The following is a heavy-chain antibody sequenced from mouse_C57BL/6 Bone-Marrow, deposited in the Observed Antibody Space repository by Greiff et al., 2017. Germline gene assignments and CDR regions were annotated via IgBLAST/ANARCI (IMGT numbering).Heavy chain of an antibody. V-gene: IGHV1-81*01. D-gene: IGHD2-2*01. CDR2: IYPRSGTT. Sequence: VQLQQSGAELARPGASVKLSCKASGYTFTSYGISWVKQSTGQGLEWIGEIYPRSGTTYYNEKFKGKATLTADKSSRPAYMELRSLTSEDSAVYFCSRNYGYQDWFAYWGQGTLVTVSA. J-gene: IGHJ3*01. CDR3: SRNYGYQDWFAY. CDR1: GYTFTSYG.